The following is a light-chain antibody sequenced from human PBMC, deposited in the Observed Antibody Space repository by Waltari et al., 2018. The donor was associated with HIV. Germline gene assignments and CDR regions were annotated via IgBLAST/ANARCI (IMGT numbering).Light chain of an antibody. CDR2: EGS. CDR3: CSDAGSSPYV. J-gene: IGLJ1*01. CDR1: SSDVGSYNL. Sequence: QSALTQPASVSGSPGQSITISCTGTSSDVGSYNLVSWYQQHPGKAPKLMIYEGSKRPAGVSNRCSGSKSGNTASLTISGLQAEDEADYYCCSDAGSSPYVFGTGTKVTVL. V-gene: IGLV2-23*01.